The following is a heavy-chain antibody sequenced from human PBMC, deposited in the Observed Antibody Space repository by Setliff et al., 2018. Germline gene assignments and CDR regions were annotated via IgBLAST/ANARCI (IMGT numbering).Heavy chain of an antibody. CDR2: IRNKDNSYTT. CDR3: TFARDGYDVFDI. CDR1: GFTFSAHY. Sequence: PGGSLRLSCAASGFTFSAHYMDWLRQAPGKGLEWVGRIRNKDNSYTTEYAASVKGRFTISRDDSKNSLYLQVNSLKTEDTAVYYCTFARDGYDVFDIWGQGTMVTVSS. V-gene: IGHV3-72*01. J-gene: IGHJ3*02. D-gene: IGHD5-18*01.